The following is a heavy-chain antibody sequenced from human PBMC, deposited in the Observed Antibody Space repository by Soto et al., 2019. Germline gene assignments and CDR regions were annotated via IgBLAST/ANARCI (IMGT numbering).Heavy chain of an antibody. Sequence: QVQLQESGPGLVKPSQTLSLTCTVSGGSISSGGYYWSWIRQHPGKGLEWIGYIYYSGSTHYNPSRXSXITISVDTSKNQFSLKLSSVTAADTAVYYCARALTTVTLFDPWGQGTLVTVSS. D-gene: IGHD4-17*01. CDR2: IYYSGST. J-gene: IGHJ5*02. CDR1: GGSISSGGYY. V-gene: IGHV4-31*03. CDR3: ARALTTVTLFDP.